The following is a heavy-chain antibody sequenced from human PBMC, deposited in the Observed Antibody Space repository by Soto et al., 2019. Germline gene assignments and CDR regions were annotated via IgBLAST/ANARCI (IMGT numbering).Heavy chain of an antibody. CDR2: ISYDGSNK. Sequence: QVQLVESGGGVVQPGRSLRLCCAASRFTFSSYAMHWVRQAPGKGLEWVAVISYDGSNKYYADSVKGRFTISRDNSKNTLYLQMNSLRAEDTAVYYCARVAVEMATIHVFDYWGQGTLVTVSS. V-gene: IGHV3-30-3*01. CDR3: ARVAVEMATIHVFDY. D-gene: IGHD5-12*01. J-gene: IGHJ4*02. CDR1: RFTFSSYA.